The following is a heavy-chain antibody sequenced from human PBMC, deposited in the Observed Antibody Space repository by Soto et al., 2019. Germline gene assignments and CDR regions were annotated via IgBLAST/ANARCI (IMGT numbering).Heavy chain of an antibody. D-gene: IGHD3-10*01. CDR3: ARDLPQIWFGELYGMDV. V-gene: IGHV3-48*02. Sequence: PGGSLRLSCAASGFTFSSYSMNWVRQAPGKGLEWVSYISSSSSTIYYADSVKGRFTISRDNAKNSLYLQMNSLRDEDTAVYYCARDLPQIWFGELYGMDVWGQGTTVTVSS. J-gene: IGHJ6*02. CDR1: GFTFSSYS. CDR2: ISSSSSTI.